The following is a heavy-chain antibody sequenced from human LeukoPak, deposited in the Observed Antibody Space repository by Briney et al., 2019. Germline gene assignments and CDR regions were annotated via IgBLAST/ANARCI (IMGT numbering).Heavy chain of an antibody. Sequence: ASVKVSCKASGYTFTGYYMHWVRQAPGQGLEWMGWINPNSGGTNYAQKFQGRVTMTRDTSISTAYMELSRLRSDDTAVYYCARDRPTGSYYSIDYWGQGTLATVSS. J-gene: IGHJ4*02. V-gene: IGHV1-2*02. D-gene: IGHD1-26*01. CDR1: GYTFTGYY. CDR2: INPNSGGT. CDR3: ARDRPTGSYYSIDY.